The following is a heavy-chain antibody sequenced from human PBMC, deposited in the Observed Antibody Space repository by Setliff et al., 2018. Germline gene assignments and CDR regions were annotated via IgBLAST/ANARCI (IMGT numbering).Heavy chain of an antibody. D-gene: IGHD3-22*01. V-gene: IGHV3-43D*03. CDR3: AKDMGDSSGYLDY. CDR2: ISWDGGST. CDR1: GFTFDDYA. Sequence: GESLKISCAASGFTFDDYAMHWVRQAPGKGLEWVSLISWDGGSTYYADSVKGRFTISRDNSKNSLYLQMNSLRAEDTALYYCAKDMGDSSGYLDYWGQGMLVTVSS. J-gene: IGHJ4*02.